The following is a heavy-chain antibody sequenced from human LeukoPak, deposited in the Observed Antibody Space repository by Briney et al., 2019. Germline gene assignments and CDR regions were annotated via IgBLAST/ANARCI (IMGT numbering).Heavy chain of an antibody. V-gene: IGHV1-24*01. D-gene: IGHD2-2*01. CDR1: GYTLTELS. Sequence: ASVKVSCKASGYTLTELSMHWVRQAPGKGLEWMGGFDPEDGETIYAQKFQGRVTMTEDTSTDTAYMELSSLRSEDTAVYYCATVVRYCSSTSCPQDWFDPWGQGTLVTVSS. J-gene: IGHJ5*02. CDR3: ATVVRYCSSTSCPQDWFDP. CDR2: FDPEDGET.